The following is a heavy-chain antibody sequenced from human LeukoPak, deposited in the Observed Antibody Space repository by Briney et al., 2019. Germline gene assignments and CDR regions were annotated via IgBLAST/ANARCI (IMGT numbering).Heavy chain of an antibody. D-gene: IGHD3-22*01. CDR2: ISWNSGII. CDR3: AKAPPYYSDSSGYFQH. V-gene: IGHV3-9*01. J-gene: IGHJ1*01. CDR1: GFTFDDSA. Sequence: SLRLSCAASGFTFDDSAMHWFRQVPGKGLEWVSGISWNSGIIDYADSVKGRFTISRDNAKNSLYLQMNNLRPDDTAFYYCAKAPPYYSDSSGYFQHWGQGTLVTVSS.